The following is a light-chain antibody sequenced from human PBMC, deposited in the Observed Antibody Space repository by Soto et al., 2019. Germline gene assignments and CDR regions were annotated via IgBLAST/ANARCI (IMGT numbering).Light chain of an antibody. Sequence: QSALTQPASVSGSPGQSITISCTGTSSDVGGYDLVSWYQQHPGKAPKLIIYQDTQRPSGVSDRFSASKSGNTASLTISGLQTEGESDYYCCSYAGTYTLILGGGTKLTVL. CDR1: SSDVGGYDL. V-gene: IGLV2-23*01. J-gene: IGLJ2*01. CDR2: QDT. CDR3: CSYAGTYTLI.